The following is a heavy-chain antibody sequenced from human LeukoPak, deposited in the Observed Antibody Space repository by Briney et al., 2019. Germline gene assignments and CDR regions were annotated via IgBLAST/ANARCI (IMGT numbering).Heavy chain of an antibody. CDR1: GYTFTRYG. CDR3: ARGTVVVPAAILLHYYYYMDV. Sequence: GASVKVCCKASGYTFTRYGINWVRQATGQGLEWMGWMNPNSGNTGYAQKFQGRVTMTRNTSISTAYMELSSLRSEDTAVYYCARGTVVVPAAILLHYYYYMDVWGKGTTVTVSS. CDR2: MNPNSGNT. J-gene: IGHJ6*03. D-gene: IGHD2-2*02. V-gene: IGHV1-8*01.